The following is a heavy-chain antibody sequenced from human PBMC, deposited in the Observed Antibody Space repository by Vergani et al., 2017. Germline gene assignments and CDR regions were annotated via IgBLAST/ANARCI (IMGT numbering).Heavy chain of an antibody. CDR3: AREAIVGAAGGYYYYYGMDV. CDR2: INPNSGGT. Sequence: QVQLVQSGAEVKKPGASVKVSCKASGYTFTGYYMHWVRQAPGQGLEWMGWINPNSGGTNYAQKFQGRVTMTRDTSISTAYMELSRLRSDDTAVYYCAREAIVGAAGGYYYYYGMDVWGQGTTVTVSS. CDR1: GYTFTGYY. J-gene: IGHJ6*02. D-gene: IGHD1-26*01. V-gene: IGHV1-2*02.